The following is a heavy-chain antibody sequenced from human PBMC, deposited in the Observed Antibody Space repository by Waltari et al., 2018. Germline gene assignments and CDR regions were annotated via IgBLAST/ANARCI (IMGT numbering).Heavy chain of an antibody. Sequence: EVQLVESGGGLVQPGGSLRLSCAASGFTFSSDEMNWVRQAPGKGLEWVSYISSSGSTIYYADSVKGRFTISRDNAKNSLYLQMNSLRAEDTAVYYCARDIAARPDYYYGMDVWGQGTTVTVSS. CDR1: GFTFSSDE. J-gene: IGHJ6*02. V-gene: IGHV3-48*03. CDR3: ARDIAARPDYYYGMDV. CDR2: ISSSGSTI. D-gene: IGHD6-6*01.